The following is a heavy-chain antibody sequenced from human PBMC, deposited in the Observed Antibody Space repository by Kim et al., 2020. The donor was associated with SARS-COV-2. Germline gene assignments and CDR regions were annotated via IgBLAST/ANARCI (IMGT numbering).Heavy chain of an antibody. CDR2: NK. CDR3: ARDLLHSGYDY. V-gene: IGHV1-3*01. J-gene: IGHJ4*02. D-gene: IGHD5-12*01. Sequence: NKKYTQKFQGRANLTRKTSASTAYMELRALTSEDTAVYYCARDLLHSGYDYWGQGTLVTVSS.